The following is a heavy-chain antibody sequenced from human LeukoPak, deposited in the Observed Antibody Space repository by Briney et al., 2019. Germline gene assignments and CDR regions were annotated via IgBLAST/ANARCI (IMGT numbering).Heavy chain of an antibody. CDR2: ISAYKGNT. V-gene: IGHV1-18*01. J-gene: IGHJ4*02. Sequence: ASVKVSCKASGYTFTNYGISWGRQAPGQGLEWMGWISAYKGNTNYAQKLQGRVTMTTDTSTSTAYMELRRLRSDHTAVYYCARDKEDYDSSGTYDYWGQGPLVPVSS. CDR3: ARDKEDYDSSGTYDY. D-gene: IGHD3-22*01. CDR1: GYTFTNYG.